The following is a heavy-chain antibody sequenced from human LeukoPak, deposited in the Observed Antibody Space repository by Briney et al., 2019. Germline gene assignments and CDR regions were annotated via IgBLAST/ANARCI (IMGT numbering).Heavy chain of an antibody. CDR2: IYYLGST. CDR3: ARSIAVAGASPKDAFDI. J-gene: IGHJ3*02. D-gene: IGHD6-19*01. V-gene: IGHV4-39*07. CDR1: GFTFSSYW. Sequence: GSLRLSCAASGFTFSSYWMSWVRQPPGKGLEWIGSIYYLGSTYYNPSLKSRLTISVDTSKNQFSLKLSSVTAADSAVYYCARSIAVAGASPKDAFDIWGQGTMVTVSS.